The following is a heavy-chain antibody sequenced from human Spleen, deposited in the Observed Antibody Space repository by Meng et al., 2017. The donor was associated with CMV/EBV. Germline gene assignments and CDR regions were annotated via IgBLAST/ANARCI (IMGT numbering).Heavy chain of an antibody. CDR2: MNPNSGNT. CDR1: GYTFTSYD. D-gene: IGHD1-7*01. V-gene: IGHV1-8*01. J-gene: IGHJ4*02. Sequence: ASVKVSCKASGYTFTSYDINWVRQATGQGLEWMGWMNPNSGNTGYAQKFQGRVTMTRNTSISTAYMELSSLRSEDTAVYYCARGQFLGITGTSGFGYWGQGTLVTVSS. CDR3: ARGQFLGITGTSGFGY.